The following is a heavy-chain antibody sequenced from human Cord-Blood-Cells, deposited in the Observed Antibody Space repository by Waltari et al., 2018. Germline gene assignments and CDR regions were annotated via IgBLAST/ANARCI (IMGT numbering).Heavy chain of an antibody. D-gene: IGHD2-2*01. J-gene: IGHJ4*02. V-gene: IGHV4-39*01. CDR3: ARQDIVVVPAAIGYFDY. Sequence: QLQLQESGPGLVKPSETLSLTCTVSGGSISSSSYYWGWIRQPPGKGLEWIGRIYYSGGTSDNPSLKSRVTISVDTSKNHFSLKLSSVTAADTAVYYCARQDIVVVPAAIGYFDYWGQGTLVTVSS. CDR2: IYYSGGT. CDR1: GGSISSSSYY.